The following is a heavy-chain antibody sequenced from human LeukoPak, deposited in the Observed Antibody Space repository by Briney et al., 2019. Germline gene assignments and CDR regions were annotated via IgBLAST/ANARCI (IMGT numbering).Heavy chain of an antibody. CDR2: ISYDGSNK. V-gene: IGHV3-30*18. D-gene: IGHD2-8*01. J-gene: IGHJ6*03. Sequence: GRSLRLSCAASGFTFSSNGMHWVRQAPGKGLEWVAVISYDGSNKYYADSVKGRFTISRDNSKNTLYLQMNSLRAEDTAVYYCAKEQGVLMVYASKRYMDVWGKGTTVTVSS. CDR1: GFTFSSNG. CDR3: AKEQGVLMVYASKRYMDV.